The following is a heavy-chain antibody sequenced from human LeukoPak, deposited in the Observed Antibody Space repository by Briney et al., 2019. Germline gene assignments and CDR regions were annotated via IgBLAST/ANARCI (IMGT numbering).Heavy chain of an antibody. CDR1: GFTFSSYS. J-gene: IGHJ4*02. CDR2: ISSSSSYI. Sequence: GSLRLSCAASGFTFSSYSMNWVRQAPGKGLEWVSSISSSSSYIYYADSVKGRFTISRDNAKNSLYLQMNSLRAEDTAVYYCARVRAGANYFDYWGQGTLVTVSS. CDR3: ARVRAGANYFDY. D-gene: IGHD6-13*01. V-gene: IGHV3-21*01.